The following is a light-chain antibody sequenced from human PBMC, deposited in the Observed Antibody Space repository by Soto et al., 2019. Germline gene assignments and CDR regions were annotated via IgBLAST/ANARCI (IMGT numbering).Light chain of an antibody. CDR3: QQYNNWHLT. CDR1: QSVSSN. Sequence: EIVMTQSPATLSVSPGERANLSCRASQSVSSNLAWYQQTPGQAPRLLIYGASTRATGIPARFSGSGSGTEFTLTISSLQSEDFAVYYCQQYNNWHLTFGGGTNVEIK. V-gene: IGKV3-15*01. CDR2: GAS. J-gene: IGKJ4*01.